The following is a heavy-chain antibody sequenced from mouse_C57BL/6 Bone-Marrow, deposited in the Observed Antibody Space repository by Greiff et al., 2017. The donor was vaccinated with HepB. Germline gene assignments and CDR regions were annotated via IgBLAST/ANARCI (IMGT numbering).Heavy chain of an antibody. V-gene: IGHV6-3*01. Sequence: DVKLVESGGGLVQPGGSMKLSCVASGFTFSNYWMNWVRQSPEKGLEWVAQIRLKSDNYATHYAESVKGRFTISSDDSKSSVYLQMNNLRAEDTGIYYCTGPYDLDVWGTGTTVTVSS. D-gene: IGHD2-4*01. CDR1: GFTFSNYW. CDR3: TGPYDLDV. CDR2: IRLKSDNYAT. J-gene: IGHJ1*03.